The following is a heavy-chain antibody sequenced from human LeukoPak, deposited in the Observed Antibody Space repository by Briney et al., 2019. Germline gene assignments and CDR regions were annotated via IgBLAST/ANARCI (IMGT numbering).Heavy chain of an antibody. V-gene: IGHV3-30*04. CDR1: GFTFSSYA. D-gene: IGHD6-19*01. CDR2: ISYDGSNK. CDR3: ARSEPGIAVADPFDY. J-gene: IGHJ4*02. Sequence: GRSLRLSCAASGFTFSSYAMHWVRQAPGKGLEWVAVISYDGSNKYYADSVKGRFTISRDNSKNTLYLQMNSLRAEDTAVYYCARSEPGIAVADPFDYWGQGTLVTVPS.